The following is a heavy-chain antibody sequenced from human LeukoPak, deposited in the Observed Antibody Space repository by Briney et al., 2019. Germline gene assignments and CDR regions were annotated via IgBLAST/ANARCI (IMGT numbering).Heavy chain of an antibody. CDR2: IYYSGST. CDR1: GGSISSGGYY. Sequence: SQTLSPTCTVSGGSISSGGYYWSWIRQHPGKGLEWIGYIYYSGSTYYNPSLKSRVTISVDTSKNQFSLKLSSVTAADTAVYYCARALGYCSGGSCYKGGYYYYGMDVWGKGTTVTVSS. J-gene: IGHJ6*04. D-gene: IGHD2-15*01. V-gene: IGHV4-31*03. CDR3: ARALGYCSGGSCYKGGYYYYGMDV.